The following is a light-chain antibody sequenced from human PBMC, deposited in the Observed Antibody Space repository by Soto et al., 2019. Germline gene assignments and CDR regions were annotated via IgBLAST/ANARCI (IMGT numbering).Light chain of an antibody. Sequence: QSALTQPASVSGSPGQSITISCAGTSSDVGSHPLVSWYQQHPGKAPKLMISEDTKRHSGVSNRFSGSKSGNMASLTISGLQAEDEADYYCCTFTSAGTWVFGGGTKLTV. J-gene: IGLJ3*02. CDR3: CTFTSAGTWV. CDR1: SSDVGSHPL. V-gene: IGLV2-23*01. CDR2: EDT.